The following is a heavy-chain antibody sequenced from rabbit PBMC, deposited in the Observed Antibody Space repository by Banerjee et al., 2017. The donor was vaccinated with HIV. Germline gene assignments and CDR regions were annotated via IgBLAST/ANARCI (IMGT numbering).Heavy chain of an antibody. CDR2: INTSSGNT. CDR1: GFSLSNKYV. J-gene: IGHJ4*01. CDR3: ARDVAGVIGWNFNL. D-gene: IGHD4-1*01. Sequence: QEQLEESGGDLVKPEGSLTLTCTASGFSLSNKYVMCWVRQAPGKGLEWIACINTSSGNTVYATWAKGRFASSKAASTPVTLQMTSVTAADTATHFCARDVAGVIGWNFNLWGPGTLVTVS. V-gene: IGHV1S45*01.